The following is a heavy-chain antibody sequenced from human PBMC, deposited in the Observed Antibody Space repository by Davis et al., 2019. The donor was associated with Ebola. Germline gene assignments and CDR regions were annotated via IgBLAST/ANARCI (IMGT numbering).Heavy chain of an antibody. CDR2: IKQDGSEK. Sequence: GGSLRLSCAASGFTFSNAWMSWVRQAPGKGLEWVANIKQDGSEKYYVDSVKGRFTISRDNAKNSLYLQMNSLRAEDTAVYYCAREVFLGYCSGGSCYATSHFDYWGQGTLVTVSS. J-gene: IGHJ4*02. CDR1: GFTFSNAW. D-gene: IGHD2-15*01. CDR3: AREVFLGYCSGGSCYATSHFDY. V-gene: IGHV3-7*01.